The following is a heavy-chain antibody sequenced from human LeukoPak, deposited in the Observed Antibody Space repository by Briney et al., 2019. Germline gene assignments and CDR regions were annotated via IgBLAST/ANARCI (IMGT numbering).Heavy chain of an antibody. CDR3: ARIGGGYSCYDFFDY. CDR2: IYPGDSDT. D-gene: IGHD5-12*01. J-gene: IGHJ4*02. Sequence: GESLKISCKGSGYSFTSYWIGWVRQMPGKGLEWMGIIYPGDSDTRYSPSFQGEVTISADKSISTAYLQWSSLKGSDTTMYDWARIGGGYSCYDFFDYWGQGTLVTVSS. CDR1: GYSFTSYW. V-gene: IGHV5-51*01.